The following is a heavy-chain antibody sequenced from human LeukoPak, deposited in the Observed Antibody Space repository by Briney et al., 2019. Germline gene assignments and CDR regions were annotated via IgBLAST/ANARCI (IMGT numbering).Heavy chain of an antibody. D-gene: IGHD4-17*01. CDR2: INTDGSST. V-gene: IGHV3-74*01. Sequence: GGSLTLSCAASGLTFNIYWMHWVRQSPRKGRVWVSRINTDGSSTNYADSVKGRFTISRDNAKNTLYLQMNSLTAEDTAVYYCARAPDNGSPPSFDYWGQGTLVSVSS. CDR3: ARAPDNGSPPSFDY. J-gene: IGHJ4*02. CDR1: GLTFNIYW.